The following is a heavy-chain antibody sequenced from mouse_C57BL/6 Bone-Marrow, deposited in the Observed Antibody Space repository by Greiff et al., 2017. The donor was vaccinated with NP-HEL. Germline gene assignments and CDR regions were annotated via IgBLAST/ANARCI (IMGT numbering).Heavy chain of an antibody. Sequence: EVQGVESGAELVRPGASVKLSCTASGFNIKDYYMHWVKQRPEQGLEWIGRIDPEDGDTEYAPKFQGKATMTADTSSNTAYLQLSSLTSEDTAVYYCTTSYYGSSPAWFAYWGQGTLVTVSA. CDR3: TTSYYGSSPAWFAY. J-gene: IGHJ3*01. CDR2: IDPEDGDT. CDR1: GFNIKDYY. V-gene: IGHV14-1*01. D-gene: IGHD1-1*01.